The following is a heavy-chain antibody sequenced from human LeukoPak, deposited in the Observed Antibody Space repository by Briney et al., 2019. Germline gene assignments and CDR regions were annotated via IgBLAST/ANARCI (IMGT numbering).Heavy chain of an antibody. CDR3: ARETNNWALDY. CDR2: IQYSGNT. J-gene: IGHJ4*02. CDR1: GGSISTYY. D-gene: IGHD1-20*01. V-gene: IGHV4-59*01. Sequence: SETLSLTCPVSGGSISTYYWSWIRQSPGKGLEWIGFIQYSGNTKSNPSLKGRVTISLDMSKNQFSLSLTSVTAADTAVYYCARETNNWALDYWGQGTLVTVSS.